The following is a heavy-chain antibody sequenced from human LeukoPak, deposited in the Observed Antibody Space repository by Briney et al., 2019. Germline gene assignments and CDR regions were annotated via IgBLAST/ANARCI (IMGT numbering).Heavy chain of an antibody. CDR3: ARRTLYDYVWGSYRYTVTPWFDY. CDR1: GGSFSGYY. V-gene: IGHV4-34*01. Sequence: PSETLSLTCAVYGGSFSGYYWSWIRQPPGKGLEWIGEINHSGSTNYNPSLKSRVTISVDTSKNQFSLKLSSVTAADTAVYYCARRTLYDYVWGSYRYTVTPWFDYWGQGTLVTVSS. CDR2: INHSGST. D-gene: IGHD3-16*02. J-gene: IGHJ4*02.